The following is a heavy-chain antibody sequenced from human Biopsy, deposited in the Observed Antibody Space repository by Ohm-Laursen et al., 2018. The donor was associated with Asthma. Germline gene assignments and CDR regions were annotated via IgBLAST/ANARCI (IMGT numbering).Heavy chain of an antibody. Sequence: SLRLSCAASGFTFSTYGMHWVRQAPGKGLEWVAVISYDGNHKFYEDSVKGRFTISRDNSKNTLYLQMNSLRTEDTAVYYCAKRRGYSGHGNDYWGQGTLVIVSS. J-gene: IGHJ4*02. CDR2: ISYDGNHK. V-gene: IGHV3-30*18. CDR1: GFTFSTYG. CDR3: AKRRGYSGHGNDY. D-gene: IGHD5-12*01.